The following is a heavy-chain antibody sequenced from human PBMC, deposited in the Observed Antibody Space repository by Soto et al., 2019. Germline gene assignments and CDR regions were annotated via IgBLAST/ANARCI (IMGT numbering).Heavy chain of an antibody. CDR1: GYTFTSYG. CDR2: ISTYSGDT. J-gene: IGHJ5*02. D-gene: IGHD5-12*01. V-gene: IGHV1-18*04. Sequence: ASVKVSCKASGYTFTSYGISWLRQAPGQGLEWMGWISTYSGDTKYAQKFQGRVTMTTDTSTTTAYLELRSLRSDDTAVYYCARHHGPTTSENWFDPWGQGTLVTVSS. CDR3: ARHHGPTTSENWFDP.